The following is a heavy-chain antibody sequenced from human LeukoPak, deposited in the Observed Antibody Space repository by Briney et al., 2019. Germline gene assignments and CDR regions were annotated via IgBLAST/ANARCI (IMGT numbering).Heavy chain of an antibody. Sequence: PSETLSLTCTVSGGSISSHYWSWIRQPPGKGLEWIGYIYYSGSTNYNPSLKSRVTISVDTSKNQFSLKLSSVTAADTAVYYCARVITAHYYYYYYMDVWGKGTTVTISS. V-gene: IGHV4-59*11. J-gene: IGHJ6*03. CDR1: GGSISSHY. CDR3: ARVITAHYYYYYYMDV. D-gene: IGHD5-18*01. CDR2: IYYSGST.